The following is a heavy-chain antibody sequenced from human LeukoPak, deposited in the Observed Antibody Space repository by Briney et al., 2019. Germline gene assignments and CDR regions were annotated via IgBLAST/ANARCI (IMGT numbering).Heavy chain of an antibody. Sequence: GGSLRLSCAASGFTFNNYGMSWVRQAPGKGLVWVSRIKSDGITITYADSVKGRFTISRDNAKNTLYLQMNSLRAEDTAVYYCLRDLNWSLDQWGQGTLVTVSS. CDR3: LRDLNWSLDQ. J-gene: IGHJ4*02. V-gene: IGHV3-74*01. CDR2: IKSDGITI. CDR1: GFTFNNYG. D-gene: IGHD1-20*01.